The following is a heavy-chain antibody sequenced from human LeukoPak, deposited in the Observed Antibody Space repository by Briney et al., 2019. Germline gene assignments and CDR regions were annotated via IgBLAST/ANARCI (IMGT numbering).Heavy chain of an antibody. J-gene: IGHJ4*02. CDR2: MTGPADTT. CDR3: AKGAEIDH. Sequence: PGGSLRLSCAPSGFNFNNFAMSWVRQAPGKGPEWLSAMTGPADTTYYAESVKGRFTISRDYSKSMVYLQMNSLRVEDTAIYYCAKGAEIDHWGQGTLVTVSS. CDR1: GFNFNNFA. V-gene: IGHV3-23*01.